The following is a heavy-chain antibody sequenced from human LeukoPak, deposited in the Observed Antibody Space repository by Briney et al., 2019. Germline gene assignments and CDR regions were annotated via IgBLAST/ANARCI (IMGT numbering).Heavy chain of an antibody. J-gene: IGHJ4*02. CDR2: VDFEEGKI. V-gene: IGHV1-24*01. CDR1: GYTLTELS. D-gene: IGHD6-13*01. CDR3: TAATGWSSSMM. Sequence: ASVKVSCKVSGYTLTELSMHWVRQVPGKGLEWMGGVDFEEGKIIYAQKFQGRVTMTEDTSTDTAYMELSRRSSGDTAVCYCTAATGWSSSMMWGQGNAVTVSS.